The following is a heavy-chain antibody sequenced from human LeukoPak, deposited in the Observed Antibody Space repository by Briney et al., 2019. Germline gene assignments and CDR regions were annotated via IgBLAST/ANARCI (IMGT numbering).Heavy chain of an antibody. J-gene: IGHJ4*02. CDR3: ARVTPGATIYLDY. V-gene: IGHV3-30*02. CDR2: IRFDGSNK. CDR1: GFTFSSYG. D-gene: IGHD1-26*01. Sequence: PGGSLRLSCAASGFTFSSYGMHWVRQAPGKGLEWVAFIRFDGSNKYYADSVKGRFTISRDNSKNTLYLQMNSLRADDTAVYYCARVTPGATIYLDYWGQGTLVTVSS.